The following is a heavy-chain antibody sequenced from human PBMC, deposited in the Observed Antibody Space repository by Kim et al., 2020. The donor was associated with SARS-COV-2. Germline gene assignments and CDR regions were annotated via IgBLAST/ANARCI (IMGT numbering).Heavy chain of an antibody. Sequence: SLKSRVTISVDTSKNQFSLKLSSVTAADTAVYYCARGPKATAAAMYYFDYWGQGTLVTVSS. J-gene: IGHJ4*02. V-gene: IGHV4-59*09. CDR3: ARGPKATAAAMYYFDY. D-gene: IGHD5-18*01.